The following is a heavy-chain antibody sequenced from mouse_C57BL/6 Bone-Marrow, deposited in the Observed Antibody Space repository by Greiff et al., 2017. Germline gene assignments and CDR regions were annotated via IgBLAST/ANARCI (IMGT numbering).Heavy chain of an antibody. CDR3: ARDRMIGGWFAY. CDR1: GFTFSSYA. V-gene: IGHV5-4*01. J-gene: IGHJ3*01. D-gene: IGHD2-4*01. Sequence: EVMLVESGGGLVKPGGSLKLSCAASGFTFSSYAMSLVRQTPEKRLEWVATISDGGSYTYYPDNVKGRFTISRDNAKNNLYLQMSHLKSEDTAMYYCARDRMIGGWFAYWGQGTLVTVSA. CDR2: ISDGGSYT.